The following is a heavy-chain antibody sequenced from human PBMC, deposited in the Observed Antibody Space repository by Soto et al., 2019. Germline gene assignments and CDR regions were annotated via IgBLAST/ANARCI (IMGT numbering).Heavy chain of an antibody. CDR3: ARDCSSTSCYGGHFDY. J-gene: IGHJ4*02. CDR2: ISSSGNYM. D-gene: IGHD2-2*01. Sequence: EVQLVESRGGLVKPGGSLRLSCAASGFTFSNYGMNWVRQAPGKGLEWVSSISSSGNYMYYADSVKGRFTISRDNAKNSLYLQMNSLRAEDTAVYYCARDCSSTSCYGGHFDYWGQGTLVTVSS. CDR1: GFTFSNYG. V-gene: IGHV3-21*01.